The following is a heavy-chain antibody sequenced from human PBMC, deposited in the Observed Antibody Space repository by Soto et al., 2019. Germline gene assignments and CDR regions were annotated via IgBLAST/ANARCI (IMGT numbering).Heavy chain of an antibody. J-gene: IGHJ6*02. V-gene: IGHV1-24*01. CDR3: ATELYYYGSGRHGMDV. CDR1: GYTLTELS. Sequence: ASVKVSCKVSGYTLTELSMHWVRQAPGKGLEWMGGFDPEDGETIYAQKFQGRVTMTKDTSTDTAYMELSSLRSEDTAVYYCATELYYYGSGRHGMDVWGQGTTVTVSS. CDR2: FDPEDGET. D-gene: IGHD3-10*01.